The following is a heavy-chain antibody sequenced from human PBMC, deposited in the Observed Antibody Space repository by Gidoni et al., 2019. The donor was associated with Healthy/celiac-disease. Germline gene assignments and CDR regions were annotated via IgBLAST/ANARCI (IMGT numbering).Heavy chain of an antibody. D-gene: IGHD6-13*01. J-gene: IGHJ5*02. V-gene: IGHV4-39*01. CDR1: GGSISSSSYY. CDR2: IYYSGST. CDR3: ARDEEQQFNWFDP. Sequence: QLQLQESGPGLVKPSETLSLTCTVSGGSISSSSYYWGWIRQPPGKGLEWIGSIYYSGSTYYNPSLKSRVTISVDTSKNQFSLKLSSVTAADTAVYYCARDEEQQFNWFDPWGQGTLVTVSS.